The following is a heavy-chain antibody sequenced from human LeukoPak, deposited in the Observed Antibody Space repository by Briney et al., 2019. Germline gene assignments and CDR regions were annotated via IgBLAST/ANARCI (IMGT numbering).Heavy chain of an antibody. CDR1: GFTFSSYE. CDR2: IWYDASNV. D-gene: IGHD1-1*01. Sequence: PGGSLRLSCAASGFTFSSYEMNWVRQAPGKGLEWVAVIWYDASNVYYADSVKGRFTISRDNSRNTLFLQMNSLRVEDTAVYYCAVWNDERRLDYWGQGTLVTVSS. CDR3: AVWNDERRLDY. V-gene: IGHV3-33*08. J-gene: IGHJ4*02.